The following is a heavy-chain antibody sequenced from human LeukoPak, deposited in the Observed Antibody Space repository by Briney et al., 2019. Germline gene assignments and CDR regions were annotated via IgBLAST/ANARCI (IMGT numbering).Heavy chain of an antibody. CDR2: ISGNAADT. CDR3: AKMGGVSESNARTFDP. D-gene: IGHD3-16*01. Sequence: GGTLRLSCVASGFTFSSYGMSWVRQAPGEGLEWVSAISGNAADTFYADSVKGRFTISRDNSKNTLYLQMKSLRVEDTALYHCAKMGGVSESNARTFDPWGQGTLVTVSS. CDR1: GFTFSSYG. V-gene: IGHV3-23*01. J-gene: IGHJ5*02.